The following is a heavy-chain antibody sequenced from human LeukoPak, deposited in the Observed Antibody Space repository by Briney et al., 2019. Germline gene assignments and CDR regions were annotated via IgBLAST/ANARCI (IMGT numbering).Heavy chain of an antibody. CDR3: AREVSRYDFWSGYYTIDAFDI. CDR1: GGSISSSSYY. CDR2: IYYSGST. Sequence: SETLSLTCTVSGGSISSSSYYWGWIRQPPGKGLEWIGSIYYSGSTYYNPSLKSRVTISVDTSKNQFSLKLSSVAAADTAVYYCAREVSRYDFWSGYYTIDAFDIWGQGTMVAVSS. J-gene: IGHJ3*02. V-gene: IGHV4-39*07. D-gene: IGHD3-3*01.